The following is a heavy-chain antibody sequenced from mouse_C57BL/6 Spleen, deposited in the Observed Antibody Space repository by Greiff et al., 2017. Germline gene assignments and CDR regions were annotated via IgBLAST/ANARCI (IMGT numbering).Heavy chain of an antibody. CDR2: IYPGDGDT. J-gene: IGHJ1*03. CDR1: GYAFSSSW. D-gene: IGHD1-1*01. V-gene: IGHV1-82*01. CDR3: ANYYGSSYGYFDV. Sequence: VQVVESGPELVKPGASVKISCKASGYAFSSSWMNWVKQRPGKGLEWIGRIYPGDGDTNYNGKFKGKATLTADKASSTAYMQLSSLPSEDSAVYFCANYYGSSYGYFDVWGTGTTVTVSS.